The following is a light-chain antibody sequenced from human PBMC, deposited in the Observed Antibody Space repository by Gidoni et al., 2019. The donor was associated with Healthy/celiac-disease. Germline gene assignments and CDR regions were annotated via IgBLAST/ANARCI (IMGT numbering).Light chain of an antibody. CDR3: QQRSNWPIT. Sequence: EIVLTQSPATLSLYPGERATLSCRASQSVSSYLAWYQQNPGQAPRLLIYDASNRATGIPARFSGSGSGTDFTLTISSLEPEDFAVYYCQQRSNWPITFGQGTRLEIK. J-gene: IGKJ5*01. CDR2: DAS. CDR1: QSVSSY. V-gene: IGKV3-11*01.